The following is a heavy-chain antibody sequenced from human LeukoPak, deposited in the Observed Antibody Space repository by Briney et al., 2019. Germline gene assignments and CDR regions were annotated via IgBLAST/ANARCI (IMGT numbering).Heavy chain of an antibody. V-gene: IGHV1-2*06. Sequence: ASVKVSCKASGYTFIAYYIHWVRQAPGQGLEWMGRINPNSGDTDYAQKFQGRVTMTRDTSISTAYMELSRLRSDDTAVYYCAREYYDFWSGYFSNWFDPWGQGTLVTVSS. CDR3: AREYYDFWSGYFSNWFDP. CDR2: INPNSGDT. CDR1: GYTFIAYY. D-gene: IGHD3-3*01. J-gene: IGHJ5*02.